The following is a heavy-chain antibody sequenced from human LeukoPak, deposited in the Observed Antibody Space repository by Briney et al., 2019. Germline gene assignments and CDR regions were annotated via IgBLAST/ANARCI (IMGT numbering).Heavy chain of an antibody. J-gene: IGHJ1*01. D-gene: IGHD2-2*01. CDR2: INPNSGGT. CDR3: ARVNPGPPKYCSSTSCNGVYFQH. V-gene: IGHV1-2*02. CDR1: GYTLTELS. Sequence: ASVKVSCKVSGYTLTELSIHWVRQAPGQGLEWMEWINPNSGGTNYAQKFQGRVTMTRDTSISTAYMELSRLRSDDTAVYYCARVNPGPPKYCSSTSCNGVYFQHWGQGTLVTVSS.